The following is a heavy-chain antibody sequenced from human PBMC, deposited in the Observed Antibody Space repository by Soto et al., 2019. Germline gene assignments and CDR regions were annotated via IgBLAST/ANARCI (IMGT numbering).Heavy chain of an antibody. CDR2: IYYSGST. D-gene: IGHD3-3*01. Sequence: SSETLSLTCTVSGGPISSYYWSWIRQPPGKGPEWIGYIYYSGSTNYNPSLKSRVTISVDTSKNQFSLKLSSVTAADTAVYYCARGSDFWTNWFDPWGQGTLVTVSS. V-gene: IGHV4-59*01. J-gene: IGHJ5*02. CDR3: ARGSDFWTNWFDP. CDR1: GGPISSYY.